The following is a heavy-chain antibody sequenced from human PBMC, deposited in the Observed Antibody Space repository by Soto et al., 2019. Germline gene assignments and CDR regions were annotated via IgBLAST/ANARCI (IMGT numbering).Heavy chain of an antibody. J-gene: IGHJ4*02. CDR1: RFTFSGYG. CDR2: IWFDGSNK. Sequence: QVQLVESGGGVVQPGRSLRLSCAASRFTFSGYGMHWVRQAPGKGLEWVAVIWFDGSNKFYADSVKGRFTISRDNSKNTVSLQMNSLRDGDSAAYYCATTGPYLGQGTLVTVSS. V-gene: IGHV3-33*01. CDR3: ATTGPY.